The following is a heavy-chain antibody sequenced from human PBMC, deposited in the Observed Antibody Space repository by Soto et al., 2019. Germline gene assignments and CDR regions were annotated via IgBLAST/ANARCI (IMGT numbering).Heavy chain of an antibody. Sequence: PGGSLRLSCAASGFSFSNYGMHWVRQAPGKGLEWVAIIWYDGSNKYYADSVKGRFTISRDNSKNTVYLQMNSLRAEDTAMYYCAAGEPLNYRGQGTLVTLSS. D-gene: IGHD3-10*01. CDR3: AAGEPLNY. V-gene: IGHV3-33*01. CDR2: IWYDGSNK. J-gene: IGHJ4*02. CDR1: GFSFSNYG.